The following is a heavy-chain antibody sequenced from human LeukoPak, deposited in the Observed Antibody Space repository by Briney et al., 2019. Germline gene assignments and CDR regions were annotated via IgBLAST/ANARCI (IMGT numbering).Heavy chain of an antibody. CDR2: IYTSGST. CDR3: ARRFPYCSSTSCYYDAFDI. D-gene: IGHD2-2*01. J-gene: IGHJ3*02. Sequence: SETLSLTCTVSGGSISSYYWSWIRQPPGKGLEWIGYIYTSGSTNYNPSLKSRVTISVDTSNNQFSLKLSSVTAADTAVYYCARRFPYCSSTSCYYDAFDIWGQGTMVTVSS. CDR1: GGSISSYY. V-gene: IGHV4-4*09.